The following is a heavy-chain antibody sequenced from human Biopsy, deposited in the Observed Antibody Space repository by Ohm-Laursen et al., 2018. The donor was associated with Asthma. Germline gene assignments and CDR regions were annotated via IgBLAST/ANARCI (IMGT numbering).Heavy chain of an antibody. CDR2: LIPVLGTP. CDR1: GDSFSNYA. J-gene: IGHJ4*02. CDR3: ARHPYNFGGFDY. V-gene: IGHV1-69*01. D-gene: IGHD5-24*01. Sequence: SSVKVSCKASGDSFSNYAISWVRQAPGQGLEWMGGLIPVLGTPDHAQMFEGRVTITADESTSTAYMELRSLRSDGTAVYYCARHPYNFGGFDYWGQGSLVLVSS.